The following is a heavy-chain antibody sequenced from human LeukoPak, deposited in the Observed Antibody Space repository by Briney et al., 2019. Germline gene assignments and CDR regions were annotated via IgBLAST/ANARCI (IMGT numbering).Heavy chain of an antibody. V-gene: IGHV4-59*08. Sequence: PSETLSLTCTVSGGCISSYYWSWIRQPPGKGLEWIGYIYYSGSTNYNPSLKSRVTISVDTSKNQFSLKLSSVTAADTAVYYCARQLEAVAGTRGYFDYWGQGTLVTVSS. D-gene: IGHD6-19*01. CDR3: ARQLEAVAGTRGYFDY. J-gene: IGHJ4*02. CDR1: GGCISSYY. CDR2: IYYSGST.